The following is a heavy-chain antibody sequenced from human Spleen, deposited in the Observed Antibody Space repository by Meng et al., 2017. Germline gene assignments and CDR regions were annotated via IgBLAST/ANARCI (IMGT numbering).Heavy chain of an antibody. D-gene: IGHD4-11*01. Sequence: GSLRLSCTVSGGSISSYYWSWIRQPPGKGLEWIGYIYYSGSTNYNPSLKSRVTISVDTSKNQFSLKLSSVTAADTAVYYCARGLDSNYYYYYYGMDVWGQGTTVTVSS. CDR3: ARGLDSNYYYYYYGMDV. V-gene: IGHV4-59*12. J-gene: IGHJ6*01. CDR1: GGSISSYY. CDR2: IYYSGST.